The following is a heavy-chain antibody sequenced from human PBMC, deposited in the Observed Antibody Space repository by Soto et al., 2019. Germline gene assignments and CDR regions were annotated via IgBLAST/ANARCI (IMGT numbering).Heavy chain of an antibody. D-gene: IGHD1-26*01. CDR3: ARVYSGSYYEFDY. J-gene: IGHJ4*02. Sequence: PSETLSLTCTVSGRSINNYYWSWIRQPAGKGLEWIGRIYTSGSTNYHPSLKSRVTMSVDTSKNQFSLKLSSVTAADTAVYYCARVYSGSYYEFDYWGQGTLVTVSS. CDR1: GRSINNYY. CDR2: IYTSGST. V-gene: IGHV4-4*07.